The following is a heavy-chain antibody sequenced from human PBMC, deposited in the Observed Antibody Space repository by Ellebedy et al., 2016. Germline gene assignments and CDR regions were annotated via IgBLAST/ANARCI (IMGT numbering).Heavy chain of an antibody. Sequence: GESLKISCATSGFAFSDSSIHWVRQASGKGLEWLGRVGSNSNTYATVYAASVKGRFTVSRDDSKNTAYLQMNSLRTEDTAVYFCWYTSGWFGRDDSWGQGTLVTVSS. CDR2: VGSNSNTYAT. J-gene: IGHJ4*02. D-gene: IGHD6-19*01. CDR3: WYTSGWFGRDDS. CDR1: GFAFSDSS. V-gene: IGHV3-73*01.